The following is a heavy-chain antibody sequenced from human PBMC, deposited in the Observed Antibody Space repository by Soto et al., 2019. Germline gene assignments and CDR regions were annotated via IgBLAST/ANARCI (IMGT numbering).Heavy chain of an antibody. CDR2: ISSSSSYT. J-gene: IGHJ6*02. V-gene: IGHV3-11*06. Sequence: VGSLRLSCAASGFTFSDYYMSWIRQAPGKGLEWVSYISSSSSYTNYADSVKGRFTISRDNAKNSLYLQMNSLRAEDTAVYYCARDLIGPRYYYYGMDVWGQGTTVTVSS. CDR1: GFTFSDYY. CDR3: ARDLIGPRYYYYGMDV.